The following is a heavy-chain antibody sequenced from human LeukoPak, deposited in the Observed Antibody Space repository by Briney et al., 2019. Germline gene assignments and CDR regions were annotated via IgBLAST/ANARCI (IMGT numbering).Heavy chain of an antibody. CDR2: ISYSGNT. CDR1: RGSISSFY. V-gene: IGHV4-59*01. J-gene: IGHJ4*02. Sequence: SETLSLTCTVSRGSISSFYWSWIRQPPGKGLEWIGYISYSGNTKYNPSLKSRVTILVDSSKNQFTLTLSSGTAADTAVYYCARDYGGKLDYWGQGTLVTVSS. D-gene: IGHD4-23*01. CDR3: ARDYGGKLDY.